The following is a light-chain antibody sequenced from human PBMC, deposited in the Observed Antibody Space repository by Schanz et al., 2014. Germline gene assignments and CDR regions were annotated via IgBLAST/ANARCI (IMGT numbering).Light chain of an antibody. J-gene: IGKJ1*01. CDR3: QQYGESLWT. Sequence: EVVLTQPPGSLSLSPGERGTLSCRASQGVTSNYLAWYQQRPGQAPRLLMSGVHDRASGIPDRFSGSGSETDFSLTISRVEPEDSAVYYCQQYGESLWTFGPGTRVEIK. CDR1: QGVTSNY. CDR2: GVH. V-gene: IGKV3-20*01.